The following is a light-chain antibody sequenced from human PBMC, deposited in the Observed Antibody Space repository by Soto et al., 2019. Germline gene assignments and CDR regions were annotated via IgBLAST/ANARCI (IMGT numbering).Light chain of an antibody. J-gene: IGLJ2*01. Sequence: QSALTQPASVSGSPGQSIIIFCTGTSSDIGAYNYVSWYQQHPGKAPTLLIYDVTHRPSGVSNRFSGSKSDNTASLTISGLQAEDEADYYCSSYTTSKTVVFGGGTQLTVL. CDR3: SSYTTSKTVV. V-gene: IGLV2-14*01. CDR1: SSDIGAYNY. CDR2: DVT.